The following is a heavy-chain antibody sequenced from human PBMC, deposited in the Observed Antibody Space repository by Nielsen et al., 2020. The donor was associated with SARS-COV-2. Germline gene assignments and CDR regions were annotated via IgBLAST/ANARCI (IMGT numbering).Heavy chain of an antibody. D-gene: IGHD2-15*01. CDR2: TSYDGNT. CDR3: ARGAAWFDP. Sequence: SETLPLTCTVSGDSITSGGSHWSWIRHHPSRGLEWLGFTSYDGNTYSNPSLESRLIISVDTSENQFSLRLNSVTAADTAIYFCARGAAWFDPWGQGTRVTVSS. V-gene: IGHV4-31*03. J-gene: IGHJ5*02. CDR1: GDSITSGGSH.